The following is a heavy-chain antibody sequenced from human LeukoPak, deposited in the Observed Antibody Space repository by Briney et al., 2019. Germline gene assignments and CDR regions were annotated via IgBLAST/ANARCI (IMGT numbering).Heavy chain of an antibody. Sequence: ASVKVSCKASGYTVSIYGITWVRQAPGQGLEWMGWISTYNGNTNYAQKLQGRVTMTTDTSTSTAYMELRSLRSDDTAVYYCARARAEAPDSWFDPWGQGTLVTVSS. CDR2: ISTYNGNT. V-gene: IGHV1-18*01. CDR1: GYTVSIYG. CDR3: ARARAEAPDSWFDP. D-gene: IGHD6-19*01. J-gene: IGHJ5*02.